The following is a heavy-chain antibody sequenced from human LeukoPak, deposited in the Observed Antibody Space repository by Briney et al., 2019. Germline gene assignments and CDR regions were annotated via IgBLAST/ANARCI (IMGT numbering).Heavy chain of an antibody. V-gene: IGHV3-23*01. CDR3: AKSRTYFDD. J-gene: IGHJ4*02. CDR2: VTGSGGST. CDR1: GFTFTNYG. Sequence: GGSLRLSCAASGFTFTNYGMSWVRRTPGRVLEWVSSVTGSGGSTYYADPVKGRFTISRDNAKNTLYLQVNSLRADDTAVYYCAKSRTYFDDWGQGTLVTVSS. D-gene: IGHD1-14*01.